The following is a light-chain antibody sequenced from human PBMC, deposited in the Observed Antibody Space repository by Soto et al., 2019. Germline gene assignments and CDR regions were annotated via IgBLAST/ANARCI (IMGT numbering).Light chain of an antibody. V-gene: IGKV3-15*01. CDR2: GAS. Sequence: EIVMTQSPAPLSVSPGERATLSCKASQSVSSKLAWYQQKTRQAPRLLIFGASTRATGVPARFSGSGSGTECNLTISSLQSEDFAVYYCQQYNNWPWTFGQGTKVDIK. CDR3: QQYNNWPWT. J-gene: IGKJ1*01. CDR1: QSVSSK.